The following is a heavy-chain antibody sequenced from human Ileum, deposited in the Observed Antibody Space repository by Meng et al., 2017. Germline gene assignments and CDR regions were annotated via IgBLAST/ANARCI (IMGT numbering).Heavy chain of an antibody. V-gene: IGHV4-61*08. CDR1: GGSVSRAGYQ. J-gene: IGHJ4*02. Sequence: QVQLQESGPGLVRPSETLSLICTVSGGSVSRAGYQWGWIRQPPGKGLEWIGYASTNYNPSLKSRVTISLDTSRNQFSLSLSSVTAADTAVYYRARDHMGSLDYWGQGILVTVSS. D-gene: IGHD1-26*01. CDR3: ARDHMGSLDY. CDR2: AST.